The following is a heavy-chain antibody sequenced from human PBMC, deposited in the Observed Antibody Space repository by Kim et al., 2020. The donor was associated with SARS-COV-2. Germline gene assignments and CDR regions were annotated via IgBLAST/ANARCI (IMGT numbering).Heavy chain of an antibody. Sequence: GGSLRLSCTASGFTFGDYAMSWVRQAPGKGLEWVGFIRSKAYGGTTEYAASVKGRFTISRDDSKSIAYLQMNSLKTEDTAVYYCTRVPSGYYKNFDYWGQGTLVTVSS. CDR3: TRVPSGYYKNFDY. D-gene: IGHD3-22*01. CDR1: GFTFGDYA. V-gene: IGHV3-49*04. J-gene: IGHJ4*02. CDR2: IRSKAYGGTT.